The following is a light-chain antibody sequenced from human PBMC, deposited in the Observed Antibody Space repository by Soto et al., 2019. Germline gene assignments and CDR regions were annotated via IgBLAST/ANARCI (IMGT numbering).Light chain of an antibody. CDR3: QQYHNYPRT. CDR1: QSIRTW. Sequence: DIQMTQSPSTLSASVGERVTITGRASQSIRTWLAWYQHKPGKAPKFLIYDASTVESGVPSRFSGSGSGTEFTLTISDLQPDDFATYYCQQYHNYPRTFGQGTRVVMK. J-gene: IGKJ1*01. V-gene: IGKV1-5*01. CDR2: DAS.